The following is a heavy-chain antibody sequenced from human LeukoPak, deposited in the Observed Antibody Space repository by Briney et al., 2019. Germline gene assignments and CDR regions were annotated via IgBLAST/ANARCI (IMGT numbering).Heavy chain of an antibody. J-gene: IGHJ2*01. CDR2: IRSSSSYT. CDR1: GFTFSDSY. V-gene: IGHV3-11*03. D-gene: IGHD2-21*02. Sequence: GGSLRLSCAASGFTFSDSYMSWIRQAPGQGLEWVSYIRSSSSYTNYADSVKGRFTISRDNAKHTLYLQMNSLRAEDTAVYYCASTYGGGDCLGRRRRSNWYFDLWGRGTLVTVSS. CDR3: ASTYGGGDCLGRRRRSNWYFDL.